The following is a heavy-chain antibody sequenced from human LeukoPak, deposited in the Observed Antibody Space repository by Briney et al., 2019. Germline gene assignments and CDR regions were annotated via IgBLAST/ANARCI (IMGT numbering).Heavy chain of an antibody. J-gene: IGHJ3*01. D-gene: IGHD3-16*01. CDR3: ARDLVSCAYTFDV. CDR2: ITNSGTTV. Sequence: PGGSLRLSCVASGFTFSAFGLNWVRQAPGRGLEWVSYITNSGTTVYYADSVRGGFTLSRDNAKNSLYLQMNSLRAEDTAVYYCARDLVSCAYTFDVWGQGTMVTVSS. V-gene: IGHV3-48*03. CDR1: GFTFSAFG.